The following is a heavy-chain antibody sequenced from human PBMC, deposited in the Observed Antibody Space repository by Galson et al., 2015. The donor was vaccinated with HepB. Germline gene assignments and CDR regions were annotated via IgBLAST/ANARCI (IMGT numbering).Heavy chain of an antibody. J-gene: IGHJ4*02. CDR1: GFSFSTYT. Sequence: LRLSCAASGFSFSTYTMNWVRQAPGKGLEWVSSISSSTYFMYYADSVKGRFTISRDNAKNSLYLQMNSLRAEDTAVYYCAKVGSGWAHDYWGQGTLLTASS. D-gene: IGHD6-19*01. V-gene: IGHV3-21*01. CDR3: AKVGSGWAHDY. CDR2: ISSSTYFM.